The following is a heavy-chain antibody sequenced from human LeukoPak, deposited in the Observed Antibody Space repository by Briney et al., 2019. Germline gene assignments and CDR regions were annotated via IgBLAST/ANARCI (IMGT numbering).Heavy chain of an antibody. CDR1: GFTFSSHW. J-gene: IGHJ4*02. V-gene: IGHV3-49*04. CDR3: TRDPHYYHGNPHDF. Sequence: GGSLRLSCAASGFTFSSHWMHWVRQAPGKGLEWLSFIRSKDHGGTTEYAASVKGRFTISRDDSNSIAYLQMNSLIIEDTAVYFCTRDPHYYHGNPHDFWGQGTRVTVSS. D-gene: IGHD4-23*01. CDR2: IRSKDHGGTT.